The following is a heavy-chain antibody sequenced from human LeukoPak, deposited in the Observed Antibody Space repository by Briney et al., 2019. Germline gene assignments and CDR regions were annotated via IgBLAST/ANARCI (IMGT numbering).Heavy chain of an antibody. J-gene: IGHJ4*02. D-gene: IGHD3-22*01. V-gene: IGHV4-4*02. CDR2: VYHSGST. CDR3: ASPERYYYDSSGYSPFDY. Sequence: SETLSLTCAVSGGSISSSNWWSWVRQPPGKGLEWIGEVYHSGSTNYNPSLKSRVTISVDTSKNQFSLKLSSVTAADTAVYYCASPERYYYDSSGYSPFDYWGQGTLVTVSS. CDR1: GGSISSSNW.